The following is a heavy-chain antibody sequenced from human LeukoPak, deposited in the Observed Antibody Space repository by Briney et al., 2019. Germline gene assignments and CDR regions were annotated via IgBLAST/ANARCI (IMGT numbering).Heavy chain of an antibody. V-gene: IGHV3-66*01. J-gene: IGHJ3*02. CDR1: GFTVSSNY. Sequence: GGSLRLSCAASGFTVSSNYMNWVREAPGKGLVWVSVIYSGGSTYYADSVKGRFTISRDNSKNTLYLQMNSLRAEDTAVYYCARYGLGAHAFDIWGQGTMVTVSS. CDR2: IYSGGST. CDR3: ARYGLGAHAFDI. D-gene: IGHD3/OR15-3a*01.